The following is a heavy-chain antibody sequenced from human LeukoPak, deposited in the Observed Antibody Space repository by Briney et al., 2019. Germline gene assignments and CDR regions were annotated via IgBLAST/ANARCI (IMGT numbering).Heavy chain of an antibody. Sequence: SETLSLTWTVSGGSISSYYWSWIRQPPVKGLEWIGYIYYSGSTNYNPSLKSRVTISVDTSKNQFSLKLSSVTAADTAVYYCAREAYSSSWPYYFDYWGQGTLVTVSS. CDR1: GGSISSYY. V-gene: IGHV4-59*01. D-gene: IGHD6-13*01. J-gene: IGHJ4*02. CDR2: IYYSGST. CDR3: AREAYSSSWPYYFDY.